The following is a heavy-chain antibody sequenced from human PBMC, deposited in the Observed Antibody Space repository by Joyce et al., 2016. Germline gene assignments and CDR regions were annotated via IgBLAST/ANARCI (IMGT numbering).Heavy chain of an antibody. CDR1: GYIFTTYG. J-gene: IGHJ3*02. CDR2: ISAHHGST. CDR3: ARDIHYYNSSGYYWGAFDI. Sequence: QVQLVQSGSEVKKPGASVEVSCKASGYIFTTYGISWVRQAPGQGFEWMGWISAHHGSTKYAQKFQGRVTMTIDTSTSTAYMELESLRSDDTAVYYCARDIHYYNSSGYYWGAFDIWGQGTMVSVSS. D-gene: IGHD3-22*01. V-gene: IGHV1-18*01.